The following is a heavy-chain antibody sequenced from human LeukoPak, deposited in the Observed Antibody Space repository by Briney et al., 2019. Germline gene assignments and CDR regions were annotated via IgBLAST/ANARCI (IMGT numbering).Heavy chain of an antibody. Sequence: GGSLRLSCAASGFTFSSYAMSWVRQAPGKGLEWVSAISGSGGSTYYADSVKGRFTISRDNSKNTLYLQMNSLRAEDTAVYYCAKRRRSSGYYYYFDYWGQGTLVTVSS. CDR3: AKRRRSSGYYYYFDY. J-gene: IGHJ4*02. D-gene: IGHD3-22*01. V-gene: IGHV3-23*01. CDR2: ISGSGGST. CDR1: GFTFSSYA.